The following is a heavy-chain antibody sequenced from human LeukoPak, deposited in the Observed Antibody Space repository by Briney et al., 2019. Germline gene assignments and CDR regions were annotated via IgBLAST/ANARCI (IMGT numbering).Heavy chain of an antibody. Sequence: GGSLRLSCAASGFTFSSYAMHWVRQAPGKGLDWVAVISYDGSNKYYADSVKGRFTISRDNSKNTLYLQMSSLRAEDTAVYCCAKSYSSGWYTAAAFDIWGQGTMVTVYS. CDR1: GFTFSSYA. CDR3: AKSYSSGWYTAAAFDI. CDR2: ISYDGSNK. V-gene: IGHV3-30-3*01. D-gene: IGHD6-19*01. J-gene: IGHJ3*02.